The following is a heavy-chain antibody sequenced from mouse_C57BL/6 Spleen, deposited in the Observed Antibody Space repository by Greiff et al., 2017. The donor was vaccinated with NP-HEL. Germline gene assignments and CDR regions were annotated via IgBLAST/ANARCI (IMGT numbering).Heavy chain of an antibody. V-gene: IGHV14-2*01. CDR1: GFNIKDYY. CDR2: IDPEDGET. J-gene: IGHJ3*01. CDR3: ARSYYYGSSYPGFAY. D-gene: IGHD1-1*01. Sequence: EVNLVESGAELVKPGASVKLSCTASGFNIKDYYMHWVKQRTEQGLEWIGRIDPEDGETKYAPKFQGKATITADTSSNTAYLQLSSLTSEDTAVYYCARSYYYGSSYPGFAYWGQGTLVTVSA.